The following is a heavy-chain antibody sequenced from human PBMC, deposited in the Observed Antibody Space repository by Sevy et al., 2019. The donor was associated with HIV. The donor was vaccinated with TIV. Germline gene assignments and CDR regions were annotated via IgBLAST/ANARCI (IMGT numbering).Heavy chain of an antibody. D-gene: IGHD3-3*01. V-gene: IGHV3-13*01. CDR1: GFTFSTYD. Sequence: GGSLRLSCAASGFTFSTYDMHWVRQVTGKGLEWVSGFTAVGDTYYSGSVKGRFTISREDAKSALLLQMDSLTTGDTAVYYCVRGSGFWSGYYTRFDYWGQGVLVTVSS. CDR2: FTAVGDT. J-gene: IGHJ4*02. CDR3: VRGSGFWSGYYTRFDY.